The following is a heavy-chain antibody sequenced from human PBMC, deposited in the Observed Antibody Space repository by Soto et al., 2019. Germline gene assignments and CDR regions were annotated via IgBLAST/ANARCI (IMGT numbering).Heavy chain of an antibody. J-gene: IGHJ5*02. CDR2: ISAYNGNT. V-gene: IGHV1-18*01. CDR3: ATQYARIGKNCSAP. D-gene: IGHD2-8*01. CDR1: GYTFTSYG. Sequence: ASVTVSCKASGYTFTSYGISWVRQAPGQGLEWMGWISAYNGNTNYAQKLQGRVTMTTDTSTSTAYMELRSLRSDDTAVYYCATQYARIGKNCSAPWGQETLAPV.